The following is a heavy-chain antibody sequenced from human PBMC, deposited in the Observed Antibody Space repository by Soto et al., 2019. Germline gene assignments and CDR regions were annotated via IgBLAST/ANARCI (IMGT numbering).Heavy chain of an antibody. D-gene: IGHD3-3*01. CDR3: ASGAYYDFWSGQSFDY. CDR1: GFTVSSNY. CDR2: IYSGGST. J-gene: IGHJ4*02. V-gene: IGHV3-53*04. Sequence: VQLVESGGGLVQPGGSLRLSCAASGFTVSSNYMSWVRQAPGKGLEWVSVIYSGGSTYYADSVKGRFTISRHNSKNTLYLQMNSLRAEDTAVYYCASGAYYDFWSGQSFDYWGQGTLVTVSS.